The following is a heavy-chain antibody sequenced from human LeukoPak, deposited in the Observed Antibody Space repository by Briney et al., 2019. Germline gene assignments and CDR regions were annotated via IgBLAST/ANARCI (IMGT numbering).Heavy chain of an antibody. Sequence: TLSLTCAVYGGSFSGYYWSWIRQPPGKGLEWIGEINHSGSTNYNPSLKSRVTISVDTSKNQFSLKLSSVTAADTAVYYCARGSLSWFDPWGQGTLVTVSS. CDR2: INHSGST. CDR1: GGSFSGYY. V-gene: IGHV4-34*01. J-gene: IGHJ5*02. CDR3: ARGSLSWFDP.